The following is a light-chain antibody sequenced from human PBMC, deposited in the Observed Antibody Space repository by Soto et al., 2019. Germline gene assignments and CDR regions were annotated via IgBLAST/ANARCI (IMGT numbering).Light chain of an antibody. CDR2: GIS. CDR1: HTISSSY. Sequence: EIVLTQSPGTLSLSPGERATLSCRDSHTISSSYLDWYQQKPGQAPRLLMYGISRRATGIPDRFSGSGYGTDFTLTITRLEPEDFAVYYCQQYVTSSPRTFGQGKKLEIK. CDR3: QQYVTSSPRT. J-gene: IGKJ1*01. V-gene: IGKV3-20*01.